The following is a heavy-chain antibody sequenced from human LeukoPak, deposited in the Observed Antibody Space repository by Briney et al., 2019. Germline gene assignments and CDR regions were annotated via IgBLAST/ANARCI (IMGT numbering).Heavy chain of an antibody. CDR3: AKDGATYYYDSSGYYYY. Sequence: PGGSLRLSCAASGFTFSSYGMHWVRQAPGKGLEWVAFIRYDGSNKYYADSVKGRLTISRDNSKNTLYLQMNSLRAEDTAVYYCAKDGATYYYDSSGYYYYWGQGTLVTVSS. V-gene: IGHV3-30*02. D-gene: IGHD3-22*01. CDR1: GFTFSSYG. CDR2: IRYDGSNK. J-gene: IGHJ4*02.